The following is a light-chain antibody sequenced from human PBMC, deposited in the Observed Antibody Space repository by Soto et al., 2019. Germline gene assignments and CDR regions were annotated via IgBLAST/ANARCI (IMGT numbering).Light chain of an antibody. CDR2: RNN. CDR1: SSNIGSNY. J-gene: IGLJ2*01. CDR3: AAWDDSLSGVV. V-gene: IGLV1-47*01. Sequence: QLVLTQPPSASGTPGQRVTISCSGSSSNIGSNYVYWYQQLPGTAPKLLIYRNNQRPSGVPDRFSGSTSGTSASLAISGLRSEDEADYYCAAWDDSLSGVVFGGGTKLTVL.